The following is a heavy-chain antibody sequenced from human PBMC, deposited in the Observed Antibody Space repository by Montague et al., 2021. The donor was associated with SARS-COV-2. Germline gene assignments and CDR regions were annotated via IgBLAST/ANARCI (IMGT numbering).Heavy chain of an antibody. J-gene: IGHJ5*02. CDR2: INHSGST. CDR1: GGSFSGYY. V-gene: IGHV4-34*01. CDR3: ARGLRRRLLWFGINNWFDP. Sequence: SETLSLTCAVYGGSFSGYYCSWVRQPPGKGLEWIGEINHSGSTNYNPSLTSRVTITVDTSKTQFSLKLSSVTAAATAVSYCARGLRRRLLWFGINNWFDPWGQGTLVTVSS. D-gene: IGHD3-10*01.